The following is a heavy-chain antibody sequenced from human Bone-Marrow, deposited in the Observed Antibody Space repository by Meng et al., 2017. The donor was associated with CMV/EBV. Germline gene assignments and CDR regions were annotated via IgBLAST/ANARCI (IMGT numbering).Heavy chain of an antibody. Sequence: GESLKISCAASGFTFSGSTMHWVRQASGKGLEWVGRIRSRANNYATAYAASVKGRFTISRDDSKNTAYLQMNSLKTEDTAVYYCARNGYDFWSGHRPDWFDPWGQGTLVTVSS. CDR1: GFTFSGST. CDR2: IRSRANNYAT. CDR3: ARNGYDFWSGHRPDWFDP. V-gene: IGHV3-73*01. D-gene: IGHD3-3*01. J-gene: IGHJ5*02.